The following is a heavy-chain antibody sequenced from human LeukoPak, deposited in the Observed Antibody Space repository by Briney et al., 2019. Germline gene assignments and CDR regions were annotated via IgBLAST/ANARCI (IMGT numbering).Heavy chain of an antibody. CDR3: ARRGVDSSGYNDAFDI. CDR2: IYPGDSDT. V-gene: IGHV5-51*03. Sequence: KPGESLKISCKGSGYSFTTYWIAWVRQMPGKGLEWMGIIYPGDSDTRYSPSFQGQVTISADKSIKTAYLQWNSLKASDTAMYYCARRGVDSSGYNDAFDIWGQGTMVTVSS. J-gene: IGHJ3*02. CDR1: GYSFTTYW. D-gene: IGHD3-22*01.